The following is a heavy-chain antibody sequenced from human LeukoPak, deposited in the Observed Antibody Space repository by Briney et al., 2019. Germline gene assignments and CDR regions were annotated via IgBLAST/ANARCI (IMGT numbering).Heavy chain of an antibody. CDR3: ARDRGRTSDYYGSRRSLHYYVDV. CDR1: GYTFSDYY. D-gene: IGHD3-10*01. J-gene: IGHJ6*03. Sequence: GASVKVSCRDSGYTFSDYYIHWVRQAPGQGLEWMGWIYPNSGGTHYAEKFHGRVTMTRDSSISAAYMELTGLTSDDTAVYYCARDRGRTSDYYGSRRSLHYYVDVWGKGTTVTVSS. CDR2: IYPNSGGT. V-gene: IGHV1-2*02.